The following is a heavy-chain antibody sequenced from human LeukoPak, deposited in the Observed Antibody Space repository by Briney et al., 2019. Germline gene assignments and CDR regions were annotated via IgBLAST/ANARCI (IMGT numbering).Heavy chain of an antibody. CDR3: ARRDRSRDGYNYFDY. D-gene: IGHD5-24*01. V-gene: IGHV4-39*01. CDR1: GGSISSSSYY. J-gene: IGHJ4*02. CDR2: IYYSGST. Sequence: SETLSLTCTVSGGSISSSSYYWGWVRQPPGKGLEWIGSIYYSGSTYYNPSLKSRVTISVDTSKNQFSLKLSSVTAADTAVYYCARRDRSRDGYNYFDYWGQGTLVTVSS.